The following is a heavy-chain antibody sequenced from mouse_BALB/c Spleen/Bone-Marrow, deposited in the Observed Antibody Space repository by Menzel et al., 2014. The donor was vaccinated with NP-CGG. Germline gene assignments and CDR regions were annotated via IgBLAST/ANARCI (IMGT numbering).Heavy chain of an antibody. CDR2: IFPGTGTT. CDR1: GYTFTSYW. D-gene: IGHD1-1*01. V-gene: IGHV1S132*01. Sequence: QVQLQQPGAELVKPGASVKLSCKTSGYTFTSYWIQWVKQRPGQGLGWIGEIFPGTGTTYYNEKFKGKATLTIDTSSSTAYMQLSSLTSEDSAVYFCARHYYGSSDAMDYWGQGTSVTVSS. J-gene: IGHJ4*01. CDR3: ARHYYGSSDAMDY.